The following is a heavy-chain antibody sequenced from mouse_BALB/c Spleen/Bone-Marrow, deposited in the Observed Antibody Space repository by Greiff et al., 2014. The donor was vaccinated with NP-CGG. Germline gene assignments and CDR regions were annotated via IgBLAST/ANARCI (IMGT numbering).Heavy chain of an antibody. CDR2: IDPANGNT. V-gene: IGHV14-3*02. J-gene: IGHJ3*01. CDR3: AMCYYGSWLFAY. Sequence: EVQLQQSGAELVKPGASVKLSCTASGFNIKDTYMHWVKQRPEQGLEWIGRIDPANGNTKYDPKFQGKATITADASSNTAYLQLSSMTSEDAAVYYCAMCYYGSWLFAYWGEGTLVTVSA. CDR1: GFNIKDTY. D-gene: IGHD1-1*01.